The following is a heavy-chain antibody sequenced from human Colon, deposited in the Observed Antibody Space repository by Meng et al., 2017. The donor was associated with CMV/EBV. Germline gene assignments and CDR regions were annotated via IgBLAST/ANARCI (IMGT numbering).Heavy chain of an antibody. CDR2: INGNGENT. J-gene: IGHJ6*02. CDR1: GFTFSIYA. CDR3: VKSTGGFWSGSGVDV. Sequence: GGSLRLSCAASGFTFSIYAMNWVRQAPGKGLEWVSGINGNGENTYYADSVKGRFIISRDNSKNILFVQMSSLTVEDTAIYYCVKSTGGFWSGSGVDVWGQGTTVTVSS. D-gene: IGHD3-3*01. V-gene: IGHV3-23*01.